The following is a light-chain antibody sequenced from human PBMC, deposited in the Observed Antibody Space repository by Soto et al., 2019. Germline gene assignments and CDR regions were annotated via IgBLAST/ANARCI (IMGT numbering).Light chain of an antibody. CDR2: DAS. Sequence: EIVLIQSPATLSLSPGERATLSCRASQSVSTSLAWFQHHPGQAPRLLIYDASNRAPGIPARFTGSGSGTDFTLIISSLEPEDFAVYYCQQRSSWPRTFGQGTKVEIK. J-gene: IGKJ1*01. V-gene: IGKV3-11*01. CDR3: QQRSSWPRT. CDR1: QSVSTS.